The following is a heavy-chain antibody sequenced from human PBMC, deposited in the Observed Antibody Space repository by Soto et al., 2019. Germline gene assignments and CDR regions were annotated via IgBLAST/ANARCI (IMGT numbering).Heavy chain of an antibody. CDR2: LYSTGGT. J-gene: IGHJ6*02. D-gene: IGHD3-10*01. CDR1: SGPSSSHN. CDR3: GRQGIGTQHGLVDV. V-gene: IGHV4-59*08. Sequence: QVQLQQSGPGLVKPSETLSLTCTVSSGPSSSHNWGWIRQPPGRGLERLGYLYSTGGTSYNPPLQXXVXXSPPTCKNPISLTLGSVTAADQAGSYFGRQGIGTQHGLVDVWGQGTTVTVSS.